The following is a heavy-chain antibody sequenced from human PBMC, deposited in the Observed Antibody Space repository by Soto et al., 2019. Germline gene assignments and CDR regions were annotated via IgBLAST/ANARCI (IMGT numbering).Heavy chain of an antibody. J-gene: IGHJ4*02. CDR3: ARAFSITGTTSFDY. D-gene: IGHD1-20*01. Sequence: ASVKVSCKASGYSFTDYGVHWVRQAPGQRLEWMGWINAGNGNTKYSQKFQGRVTITRDTSASTAYMELSSLRSEDTAVYYCARAFSITGTTSFDYWGQGTLVTVSS. CDR1: GYSFTDYG. V-gene: IGHV1-3*01. CDR2: INAGNGNT.